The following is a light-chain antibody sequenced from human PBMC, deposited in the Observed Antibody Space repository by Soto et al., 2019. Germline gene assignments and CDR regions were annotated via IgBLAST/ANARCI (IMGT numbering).Light chain of an antibody. J-gene: IGLJ1*01. CDR3: SSYTSSSTYV. CDR2: DVS. Sequence: QPVLTQPTSVSGSPGQSITISCTSTSSDVGGYNYVSWYQQHPGKAPKLMIYDVSNRPSGVSNRFSGSKSGNTASLTISGLQAKDEADYYCSSYTSSSTYVFGTGTKVTV. V-gene: IGLV2-14*01. CDR1: SSDVGGYNY.